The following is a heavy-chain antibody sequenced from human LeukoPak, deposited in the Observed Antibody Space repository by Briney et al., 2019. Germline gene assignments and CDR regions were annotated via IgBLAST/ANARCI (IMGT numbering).Heavy chain of an antibody. CDR3: ARDLLRQYYYDSSGYYDY. CDR1: GGTFSSYA. CDR2: IIPILGIA. J-gene: IGHJ4*02. D-gene: IGHD3-22*01. V-gene: IGHV1-69*04. Sequence: SVKVSCKASGGTFSSYAIRWVRQAPGQGLEWMGRIIPILGIANYAQKFQGRVTITADKSTSTAYMELSSLRSEDTAVYYCARDLLRQYYYDSSGYYDYWGQGTLVTVSS.